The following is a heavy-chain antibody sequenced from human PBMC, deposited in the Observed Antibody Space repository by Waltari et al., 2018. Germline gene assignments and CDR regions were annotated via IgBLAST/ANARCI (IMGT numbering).Heavy chain of an antibody. CDR1: GVSIGSYY. CDR2: IFYGGST. D-gene: IGHD3-16*01. CDR3: ARGRATDGSYAYFDY. J-gene: IGHJ4*02. V-gene: IGHV4-59*01. Sequence: QVQLQESGPGLVKPSETLSLNCAVSGVSIGSYYWSWIRQPPGKGLEWVGYIFYGGSTRYNPSLESRVTISVDTSKNDFSLNLRSVTAADTAVYFCARGRATDGSYAYFDYWGQGRLVTVSS.